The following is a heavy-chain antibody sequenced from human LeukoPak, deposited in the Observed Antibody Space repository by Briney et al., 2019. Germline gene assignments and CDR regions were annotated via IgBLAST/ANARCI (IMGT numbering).Heavy chain of an antibody. CDR2: ISGSGGST. CDR3: AKQTSWYYYGSGSRSPDAFDI. V-gene: IGHV3-23*01. CDR1: GFTFNNYA. J-gene: IGHJ3*02. D-gene: IGHD3-10*01. Sequence: GGSLRLSCVASGFTFNNYAMTWVGRTQGKGLEGVSVISGSGGSTYYADSGKGRFTICRYKSKNTLYVHMNSLRAEDTAVYYCAKQTSWYYYGSGSRSPDAFDIWGQGTMVTVSS.